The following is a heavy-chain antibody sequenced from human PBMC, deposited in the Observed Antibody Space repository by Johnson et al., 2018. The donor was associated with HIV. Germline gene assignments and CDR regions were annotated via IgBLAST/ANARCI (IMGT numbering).Heavy chain of an antibody. CDR2: ISSSGSTI. Sequence: VQLVESGGGLVQPGGSLRLSCAASGFTFSSYWMHWVRQAPGKGLEWVSYISSSGSTIYYADSVKGRFTISRDDSKNTLYLQMNSLKTEDTAVYYCTTGDSQGVAFDIWGQGTLVTVSS. CDR3: TTGDSQGVAFDI. V-gene: IGHV3-48*01. CDR1: GFTFSSYW. J-gene: IGHJ3*02. D-gene: IGHD3-10*01.